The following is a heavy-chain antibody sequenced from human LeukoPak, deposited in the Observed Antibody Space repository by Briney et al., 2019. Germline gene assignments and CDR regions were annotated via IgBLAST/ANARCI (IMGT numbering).Heavy chain of an antibody. CDR1: GGSISSSSYY. V-gene: IGHV4-39*07. J-gene: IGHJ4*02. D-gene: IGHD5-18*01. CDR3: ARDTYNYGSSAYYFDY. CDR2: IYYSGST. Sequence: PSETLSLTCTVSGGSISSSSYYWGWIRQPPGKGLEWIGSIYYSGSTYYNPSLKSRVTISVDTSKNQFSLKLSSVTTADTAVYYCARDTYNYGSSAYYFDYWGQGTLVTVSS.